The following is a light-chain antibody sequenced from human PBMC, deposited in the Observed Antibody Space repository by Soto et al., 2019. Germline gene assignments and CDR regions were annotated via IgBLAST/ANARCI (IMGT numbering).Light chain of an antibody. CDR2: DAS. CDR3: QQRSIWPVT. J-gene: IGKJ1*01. CDR1: QSVSSY. Sequence: EIVLTQSPATLSLSPGERATLSCRASQSVSSYLAWYQQKPGQTPRLLIYDASNRATDIPARFSGSGSGTDFTLTISSLEPEDFAVYYCQQRSIWPVTFGQGTRVEIK. V-gene: IGKV3-11*01.